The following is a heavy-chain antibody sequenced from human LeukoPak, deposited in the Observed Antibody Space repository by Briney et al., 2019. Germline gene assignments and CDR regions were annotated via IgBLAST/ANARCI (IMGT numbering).Heavy chain of an antibody. CDR1: GGSITSGAW. Sequence: SETLSLTCAVSGGSITSGAWWSWVRQPPGKGLEWIGQIYHGDFTNYNPSLKSRVTISLDKSTNQFSLKLSSVTAADTAVYYCARDISRVPGYPGDRMDVWGQGTTVTVSS. V-gene: IGHV4-4*02. J-gene: IGHJ6*02. CDR3: ARDISRVPGYPGDRMDV. D-gene: IGHD2-21*02. CDR2: IYHGDFT.